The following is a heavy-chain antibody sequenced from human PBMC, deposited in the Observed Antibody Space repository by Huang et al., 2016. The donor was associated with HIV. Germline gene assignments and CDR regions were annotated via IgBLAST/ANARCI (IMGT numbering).Heavy chain of an antibody. CDR3: ARGFGINYNHEAFDV. V-gene: IGHV1-8*01. Sequence: QIQLAQSGAEVKKPGASVKVSCKASGYTFTNYDINGVRQASGQGLAWMGGMNPKSGNVGYTKKFQGRVAILRNSSINTSYLEVTSLTSEDTAVYYCARGFGINYNHEAFDVWGQGTMVTVSS. CDR2: MNPKSGNV. D-gene: IGHD3-10*01. CDR1: GYTFTNYD. J-gene: IGHJ3*01.